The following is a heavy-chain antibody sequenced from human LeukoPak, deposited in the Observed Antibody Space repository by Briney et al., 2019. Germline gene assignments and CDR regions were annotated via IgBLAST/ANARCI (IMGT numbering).Heavy chain of an antibody. Sequence: SETLSLTCTVSGGSIISYYWSWIRQPPGKGLEWIGYIYYSGSTNYNPSLKSRVTISVDTSKNQFSLKLSSVTAADTAVYYCARGGGMGHYYYYMDVWGKGTTVTVSS. CDR2: IYYSGST. CDR1: GGSIISYY. CDR3: ARGGGMGHYYYYMDV. J-gene: IGHJ6*03. D-gene: IGHD5-24*01. V-gene: IGHV4-59*01.